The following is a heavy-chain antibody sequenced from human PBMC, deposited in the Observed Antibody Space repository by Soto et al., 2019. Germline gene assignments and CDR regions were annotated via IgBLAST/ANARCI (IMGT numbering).Heavy chain of an antibody. Sequence: SVKVSCKASGGTFSSYAISWVRQAPGQGLEWMGGIIPIFGTANYAQKFQGRVTITADESTSTAYMELSSLRSEDTAVYYCARDSGVVVAATNWYFDLWGRGTLVTVSS. J-gene: IGHJ2*01. CDR3: ARDSGVVVAATNWYFDL. V-gene: IGHV1-69*13. CDR2: IIPIFGTA. D-gene: IGHD2-15*01. CDR1: GGTFSSYA.